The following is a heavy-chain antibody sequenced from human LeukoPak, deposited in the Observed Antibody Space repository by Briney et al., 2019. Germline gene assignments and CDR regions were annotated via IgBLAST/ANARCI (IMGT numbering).Heavy chain of an antibody. Sequence: GGSLRLSCAASGFTFSSYAMSWVRQAPGKGLEWVSAISGSGGSTYCADSVKGRFTISRDNSKNTLYLQMNSLRAEDTAVYYCAKSPYGYNMYYFDYWGQGTLVTVSS. J-gene: IGHJ4*02. CDR2: ISGSGGST. CDR3: AKSPYGYNMYYFDY. D-gene: IGHD5-24*01. V-gene: IGHV3-23*01. CDR1: GFTFSSYA.